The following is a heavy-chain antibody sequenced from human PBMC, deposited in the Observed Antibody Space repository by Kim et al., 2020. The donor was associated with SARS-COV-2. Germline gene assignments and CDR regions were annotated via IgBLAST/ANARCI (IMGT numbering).Heavy chain of an antibody. Sequence: SETLSLTCAVYGGSFSGYYWSWIRQPPGKGLEWIGEINHSGSTNYNPSLKSRVTITVDTTKNQFSLKLSYVTAADTAVYYCADQNSYSSSWYGLDVWGQGTTVTVSS. D-gene: IGHD6-13*01. V-gene: IGHV4-34*01. CDR1: GGSFSGYY. CDR2: INHSGST. CDR3: ADQNSYSSSWYGLDV. J-gene: IGHJ6*02.